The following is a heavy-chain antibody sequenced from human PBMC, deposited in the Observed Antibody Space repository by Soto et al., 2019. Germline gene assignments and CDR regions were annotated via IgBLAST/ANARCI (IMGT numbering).Heavy chain of an antibody. CDR2: IYSGGST. CDR3: ARTAAPGDSSSWYAPYYYYLDV. D-gene: IGHD6-13*01. CDR1: GFAVSSNC. Sequence: PGGSVRLCGAAGGFAVSSNCMSLVRQAPGKGLEWVSVIYSGGSTYYADSVKGRFTISRDNSKNTLYLQMNSLRAEDTAVYYCARTAAPGDSSSWYAPYYYYLDVWGQGTTVTVPS. V-gene: IGHV3-66*01. J-gene: IGHJ6*03.